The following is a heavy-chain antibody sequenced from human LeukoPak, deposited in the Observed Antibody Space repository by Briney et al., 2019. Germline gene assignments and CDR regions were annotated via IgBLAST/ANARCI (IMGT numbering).Heavy chain of an antibody. D-gene: IGHD4-11*01. CDR2: VKSKTDGGTT. J-gene: IGHJ4*02. Sequence: GGSLRLSCAVSGFTFRNAWMSWVRQAAGKGLEWVGRVKSKTDGGTTDYAAPVKGRFTISRDDSKNPLYLQMNSLKTEDTAVYYCTTDDGGDYSNGGYFDYWGQGTLVTVSS. CDR3: TTDDGGDYSNGGYFDY. V-gene: IGHV3-15*05. CDR1: GFTFRNAW.